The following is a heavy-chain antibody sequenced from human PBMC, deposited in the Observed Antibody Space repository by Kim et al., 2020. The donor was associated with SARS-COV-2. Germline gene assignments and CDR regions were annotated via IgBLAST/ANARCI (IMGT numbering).Heavy chain of an antibody. CDR2: TYYRSKWYN. CDR3: ARGWFGDPWRQDAFDI. CDR1: GDSVSSNSAA. Sequence: SQTLSLTCAISGDSVSSNSAAWNWIRQSPSRGLEWLGRTYYRSKWYNDYAVSVKSRITINPDTSKNQFSLQLNSVTPEDTAVYYCARGWFGDPWRQDAFDIWGQGTMVTVSS. V-gene: IGHV6-1*01. D-gene: IGHD3-10*01. J-gene: IGHJ3*02.